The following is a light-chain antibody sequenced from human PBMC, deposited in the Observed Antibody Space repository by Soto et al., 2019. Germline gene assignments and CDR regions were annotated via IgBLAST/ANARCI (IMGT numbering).Light chain of an antibody. J-gene: IGKJ4*01. Sequence: EIVMTQSPATLSVSPGESATLSCRASQSVRSNLAWYQQKPGQAPRLLIYGASTRATGIPARFSGSGSGTEFPLTISSLQSEDFAVYYCHQYNNWPLFGGGTKVDIK. CDR2: GAS. CDR1: QSVRSN. CDR3: HQYNNWPL. V-gene: IGKV3-15*01.